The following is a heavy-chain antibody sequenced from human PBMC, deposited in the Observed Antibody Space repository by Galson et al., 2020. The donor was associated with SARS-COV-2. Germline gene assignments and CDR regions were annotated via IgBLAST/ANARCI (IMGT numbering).Heavy chain of an antibody. V-gene: IGHV4-34*12. CDR2: IVLSGST. J-gene: IGHJ4*02. D-gene: IGHD6-13*01. CDR3: ARRIAAADHYYFDY. CDR1: GGSIRGTD. Sequence: SETLSLTCAVYGGSIRGTDWCWFRQPPRRGVEGFGEIVLSGSTNHNPSLKSRVTMSVDTSKNQFSLRLSSVTAADTAVYYCARRIAAADHYYFDYWGQGTLVTVSS.